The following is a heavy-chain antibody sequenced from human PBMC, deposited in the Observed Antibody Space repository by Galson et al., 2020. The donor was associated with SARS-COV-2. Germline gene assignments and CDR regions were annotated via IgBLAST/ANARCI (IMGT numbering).Heavy chain of an antibody. CDR1: GYTFTSYG. CDR2: INVNSGHT. CDR3: ARDWNFVVDY. J-gene: IGHJ4*02. D-gene: IGHD1-7*01. V-gene: IGHV1-18*01. Sequence: ASVKVSCKSSGYTFTSYGISWVRKAPRQGLEWMGWINVNSGHTNYAQRFQDRVTVTTDTSTTTAYMELRSLTSDDTAVYYCARDWNFVVDYWGQGTLVTVSS.